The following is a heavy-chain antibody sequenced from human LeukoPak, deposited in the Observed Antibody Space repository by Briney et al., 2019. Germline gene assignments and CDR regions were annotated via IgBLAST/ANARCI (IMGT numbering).Heavy chain of an antibody. CDR2: IQQDGSEK. CDR1: GFTFSSYW. J-gene: IGHJ3*02. D-gene: IGHD6-6*01. V-gene: IGHV3-7*05. Sequence: GGSLRLSCAASGFTFSSYWMIWVRQAPGKGLEWVANIQQDGSEKYYVDSVKGRFTISRDNAKNSLYLQMNSLRAEDTAVYYCARGPSIAARYDAFDIWGQGTMVTVSS. CDR3: ARGPSIAARYDAFDI.